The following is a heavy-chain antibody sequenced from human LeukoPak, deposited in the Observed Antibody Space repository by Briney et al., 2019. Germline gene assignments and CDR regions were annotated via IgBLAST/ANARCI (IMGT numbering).Heavy chain of an antibody. V-gene: IGHV1-3*01. J-gene: IGHJ4*02. D-gene: IGHD6-13*01. CDR1: GYTFTSYY. CDR3: AREEYSSSWPQDYYFDY. CDR2: INAGNGNT. Sequence: ASVKVSCKASGYTFTSYYMHWVRQAPGQRLEWMGWINAGNGNTKYSQKFQGRVTITRDTSASTAYMELSSLRSEDTAVYYCAREEYSSSWPQDYYFDYWGQGTLVTVSS.